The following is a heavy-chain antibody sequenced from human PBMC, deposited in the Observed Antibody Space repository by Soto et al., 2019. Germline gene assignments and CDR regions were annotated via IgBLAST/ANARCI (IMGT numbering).Heavy chain of an antibody. D-gene: IGHD3-22*01. J-gene: IGHJ4*02. Sequence: EMQLVESGGGLVQPGESLRLSFAASGFSVSINYMSWVRQAPGKGLEWVSVIYAGGNTHYADSVEGRFTISRDNSNNMLYLQMNSLRAEDTAVYYCVREKVTMIVGFYYFDYWGQGTRVTVSS. CDR3: VREKVTMIVGFYYFDY. CDR2: IYAGGNT. V-gene: IGHV3-66*01. CDR1: GFSVSINY.